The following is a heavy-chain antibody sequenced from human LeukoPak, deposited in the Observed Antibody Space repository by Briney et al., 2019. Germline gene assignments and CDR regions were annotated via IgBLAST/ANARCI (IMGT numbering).Heavy chain of an antibody. CDR3: ARGQWGDRLRY. CDR1: GGSINSYY. CDR2: IYYSGST. D-gene: IGHD1-26*01. Sequence: PSETLSLTCTVSGGSINSYYWSWIRQPPGKGLKWIGYIYYSGSTNYNPSLKSRVTISEDTSKNQFSLKLTSMTAADTGVYYCARGQWGDRLRYWGQGTPVTVSS. V-gene: IGHV4-59*12. J-gene: IGHJ4*02.